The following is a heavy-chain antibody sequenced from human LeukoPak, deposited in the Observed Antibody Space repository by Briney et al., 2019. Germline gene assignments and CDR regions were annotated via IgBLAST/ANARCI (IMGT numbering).Heavy chain of an antibody. J-gene: IGHJ4*02. D-gene: IGHD3-22*01. CDR2: IHSGGST. CDR3: AGGIVVVRFDF. Sequence: GGPLRLSCAASGFTVSSNYLSWVRQAPGKGLEWVSVIHSGGSTYYADSVKGRFTISRDNSKNTVYLQMDSLRVEDTAVYYCAGGIVVVRFDFWGQGTLVTVSS. CDR1: GFTVSSNY. V-gene: IGHV3-53*01.